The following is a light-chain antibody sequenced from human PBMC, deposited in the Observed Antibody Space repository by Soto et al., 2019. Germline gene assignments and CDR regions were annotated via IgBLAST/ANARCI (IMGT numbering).Light chain of an antibody. J-gene: IGKJ1*01. CDR3: QHYGFSLRT. CDR2: GAS. CDR1: QSVSSSY. Sequence: EIVLTQSPGTLSLSPGERATLSCRASQSVSSSYLAWYQQKPGQAPRLLIYGASSRATGIPDRFSGSGSGTDFTLTISRLEPEDFAVYYCQHYGFSLRTFGQGSKVEI. V-gene: IGKV3-20*01.